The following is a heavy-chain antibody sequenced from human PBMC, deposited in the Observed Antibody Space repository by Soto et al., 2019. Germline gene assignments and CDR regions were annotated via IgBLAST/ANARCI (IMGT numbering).Heavy chain of an antibody. CDR3: ARVTRRITYYYGMDE. J-gene: IGHJ6*02. CDR2: IYHSGST. V-gene: IGHV4-30-2*01. Sequence: SETLSLTCAVSGGSISGGGYSWSWIRQPPGKGLEWIGYIYHSGSTYYNPSLKSRVTISVDRSKNQFSLKLSSVTAADTAVYYCARVTRRITYYYGMDEWGQGTTVTVSS. CDR1: GGSISGGGYS.